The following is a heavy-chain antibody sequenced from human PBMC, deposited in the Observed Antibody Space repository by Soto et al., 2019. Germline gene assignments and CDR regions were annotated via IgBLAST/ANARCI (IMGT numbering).Heavy chain of an antibody. Sequence: EVQLVEYGGGLVQPGRSLRLSCAASGFTFGDYAMHWVRQAPGKGLEWVSGISWNSGSMEYADSVKGRFTISRDNXKSSLYLQMDSLRTEDTALYYCAKEMATNHWYFDLWGRGTLVTVSS. CDR1: GFTFGDYA. J-gene: IGHJ2*01. CDR2: ISWNSGSM. CDR3: AKEMATNHWYFDL. D-gene: IGHD5-12*01. V-gene: IGHV3-9*01.